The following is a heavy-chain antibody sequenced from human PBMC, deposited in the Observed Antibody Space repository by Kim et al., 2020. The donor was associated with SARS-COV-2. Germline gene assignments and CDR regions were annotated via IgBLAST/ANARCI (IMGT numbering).Heavy chain of an antibody. D-gene: IGHD2-2*01. CDR1: GYSFTSYW. V-gene: IGHV5-51*01. J-gene: IGHJ6*02. CDR3: ARTYCSSTSCHNPYYGMDV. Sequence: GESLKISCKGSGYSFTSYWIGWVRQMPGKGLEWMGIIYPGDSDTRYSPSFQGQVTISADKSISTAYLQWSSLKASDTAMYYCARTYCSSTSCHNPYYGMDVWGQGTTVTVSS. CDR2: IYPGDSDT.